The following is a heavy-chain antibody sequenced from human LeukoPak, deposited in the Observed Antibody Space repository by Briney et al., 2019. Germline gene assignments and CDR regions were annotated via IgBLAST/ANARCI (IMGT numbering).Heavy chain of an antibody. Sequence: SETLSLTCTVSGGSISSYYWSWIRQPPGKGLEWIGYIYTSGSTNYNPSLKSRVTISVDTSKNQFSLKLSSVTAADTAVYYCARGGYQLLYGYYYYYMDVWGKGTTVTVSS. J-gene: IGHJ6*03. V-gene: IGHV4-4*09. D-gene: IGHD2-2*02. CDR1: GGSISSYY. CDR3: ARGGYQLLYGYYYYYMDV. CDR2: IYTSGST.